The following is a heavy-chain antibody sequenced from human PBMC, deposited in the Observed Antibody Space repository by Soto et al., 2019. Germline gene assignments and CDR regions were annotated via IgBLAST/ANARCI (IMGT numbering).Heavy chain of an antibody. CDR1: GFTFSSYS. Sequence: GGSLRLSCAASGFTFSSYSMNWVSQAPGKGLEWVSSISSSSSYIYYADSVKGRFTISRDNAKNSLYLQMNSLRAEDTAVYYCARGTLLWFGEGDDAFDIWGQGTMVTVSS. CDR2: ISSSSSYI. D-gene: IGHD3-10*01. V-gene: IGHV3-21*01. J-gene: IGHJ3*02. CDR3: ARGTLLWFGEGDDAFDI.